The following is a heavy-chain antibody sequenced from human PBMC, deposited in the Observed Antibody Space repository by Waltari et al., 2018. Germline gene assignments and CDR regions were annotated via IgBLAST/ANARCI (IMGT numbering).Heavy chain of an antibody. CDR1: EFTFSSYA. V-gene: IGHV3-30*04. CDR2: ISYNARNI. D-gene: IGHD3-22*01. CDR3: ARDYCDRTNCHGMDV. Sequence: QVQLVESGGGVVQPGRSLRLPCAAPEFTFSSYAMHWVRQAPGKGLEWVAVISYNARNIYYVDSVKGRFTISRDNSKKTLFLQMNSLRAEDTAIYYCARDYCDRTNCHGMDVWGQGTAVTVSS. J-gene: IGHJ6*02.